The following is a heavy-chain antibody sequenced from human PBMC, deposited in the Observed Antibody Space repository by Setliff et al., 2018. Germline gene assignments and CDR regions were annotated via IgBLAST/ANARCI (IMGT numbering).Heavy chain of an antibody. CDR3: ARARYSNFLNWFDP. CDR1: GYSISSGYY. CDR2: IYHSGST. Sequence: SETLSLTCAVSGYSISSGYYWGWIRQPPGKGLEWIGNIYHSGSTYYNPSLKSRVTISVDTSKNQFSLKLSSVTAADTAVYYCARARYSNFLNWFDPWGQGTLVTVSS. V-gene: IGHV4-38-2*01. D-gene: IGHD4-4*01. J-gene: IGHJ5*02.